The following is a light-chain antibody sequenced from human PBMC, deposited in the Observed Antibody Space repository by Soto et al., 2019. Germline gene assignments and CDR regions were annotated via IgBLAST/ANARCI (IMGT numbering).Light chain of an antibody. Sequence: QSVLTLPASVSGSPGQSNTISCTETSSDVGGYKYVSWYQQHPGEAPKLMIYDVSNRPSGVSNRFSGSKSGNTASLTISGLQAEDEADYYCSSYTSSSTRVFGTGSKVTVL. CDR1: SSDVGGYKY. CDR2: DVS. V-gene: IGLV2-14*01. J-gene: IGLJ1*01. CDR3: SSYTSSSTRV.